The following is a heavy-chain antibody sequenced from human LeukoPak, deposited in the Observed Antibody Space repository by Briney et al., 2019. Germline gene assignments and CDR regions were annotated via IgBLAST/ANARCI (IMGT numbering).Heavy chain of an antibody. J-gene: IGHJ4*02. CDR2: IYYSGST. Sequence: PSETLSLTCTVSGGSISSGDYYWSWLRQPPGKGLEWIGCIYYSGSTYYNPSLKSRVTISVDTSKNQFSLKLSSVTAADTAVYYCARDRYGQRIFDYWGQGTLVTVSS. V-gene: IGHV4-30-4*01. D-gene: IGHD3-16*02. CDR3: ARDRYGQRIFDY. CDR1: GGSISSGDYY.